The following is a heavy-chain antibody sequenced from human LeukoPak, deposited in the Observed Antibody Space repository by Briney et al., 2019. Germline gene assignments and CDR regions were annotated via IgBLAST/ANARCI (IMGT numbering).Heavy chain of an antibody. CDR1: GFTFIDYY. CDR3: VRETVLLMVYEAFDP. J-gene: IGHJ5*02. CDR2: IGTSGNAT. Sequence: GGSLRLSCAASGFTFIDYYMSWMRQAPGKGLEWVAYIGTSGNATYYADSVRGRFTISRDNAKSSLYLQLNSLRVEDTAVYYCVRETVLLMVYEAFDPWGQGTLVTVSS. V-gene: IGHV3-11*01. D-gene: IGHD2-8*01.